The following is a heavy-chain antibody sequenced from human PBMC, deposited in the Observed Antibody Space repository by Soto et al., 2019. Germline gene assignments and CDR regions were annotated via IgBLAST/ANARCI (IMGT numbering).Heavy chain of an antibody. CDR1: GYTFTAYY. CDR3: ARIDPVTINYYYGMDV. D-gene: IGHD3-3*01. J-gene: IGHJ6*02. CDR2: INPNSGGT. Sequence: VSVKVSCKASGYTFTAYYIHWVRQAPGQGLEWMGWINPNSGGTNYAQKFQDRVTMTRDTSISTAYMELSRLRSDDTAVYYCARIDPVTINYYYGMDVWGQGTTVTVSS. V-gene: IGHV1-2*02.